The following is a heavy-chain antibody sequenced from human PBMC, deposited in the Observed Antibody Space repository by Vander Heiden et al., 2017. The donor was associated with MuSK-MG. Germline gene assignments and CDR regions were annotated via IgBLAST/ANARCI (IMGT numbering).Heavy chain of an antibody. CDR1: GFPFSDHY. J-gene: IGHJ4*02. CDR2: TTTKANSYTT. CDR3: ARGRKPYYFDY. V-gene: IGHV3-72*01. Sequence: EVQLVESGGGLVQPGESLRLSCAASGFPFSDHYMDWVRQAPGKGLEWVGRTTTKANSYTTEDAASVKGRFTISRDDSKNSLYLQMNSLRAEDTAVYYCARGRKPYYFDYWGQGTLVTVSS.